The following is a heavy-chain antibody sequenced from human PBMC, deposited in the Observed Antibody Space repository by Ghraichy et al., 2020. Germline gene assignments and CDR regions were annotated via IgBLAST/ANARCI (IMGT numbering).Heavy chain of an antibody. D-gene: IGHD3-16*01. CDR1: GDSISSGSSY. J-gene: IGHJ3*02. CDR3: ARRPTFWGFDM. CDR2: VYYTGGT. Sequence: SETLSLTCIVSGDSISSGSSYWDWVRQPPGMALEWIGNVYYTGGTYYNPSFKSLVTISVDTSKNQYSLKLTSVTAADTAVYYCARRPTFWGFDMWGQGTVVTVSS. V-gene: IGHV4-39*01.